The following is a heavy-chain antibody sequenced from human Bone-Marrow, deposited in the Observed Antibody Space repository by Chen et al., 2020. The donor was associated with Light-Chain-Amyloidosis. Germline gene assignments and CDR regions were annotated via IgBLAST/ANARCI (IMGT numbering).Heavy chain of an antibody. Sequence: QLQLQESGPGLVEPSQTLSLTCTVSGASIIRSEYYWGWMRQAPGKGLEWIGSIFRGDITYYTSSLKSRVTLSVDTSNNHISLRLRSVTAGDTAIYYCARGPSEVEWGVVKSAFAFDFWGQGTMVTVSS. CDR1: GASIIRSEYY. CDR2: IFRGDIT. V-gene: IGHV4-39*07. CDR3: ARGPSEVEWGVVKSAFAFDF. J-gene: IGHJ3*01. D-gene: IGHD2-21*01.